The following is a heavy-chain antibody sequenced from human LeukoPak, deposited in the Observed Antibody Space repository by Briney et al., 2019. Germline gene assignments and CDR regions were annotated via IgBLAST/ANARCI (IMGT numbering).Heavy chain of an antibody. Sequence: PGGSLRLCCAASGFTVSSNYMSWVRQAPGKGLEWVSVIYSGDNTYYADSVKGRFTISRDNSKNTLYLQMNSLRAEDTAIYYCARSFGEFDDYWGQGTLVTVSS. V-gene: IGHV3-66*01. D-gene: IGHD3-10*01. CDR2: IYSGDNT. CDR3: ARSFGEFDDY. CDR1: GFTVSSNY. J-gene: IGHJ4*02.